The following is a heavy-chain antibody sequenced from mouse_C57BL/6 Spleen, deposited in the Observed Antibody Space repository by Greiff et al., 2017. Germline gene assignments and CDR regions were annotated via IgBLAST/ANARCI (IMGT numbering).Heavy chain of an antibody. CDR1: GFTLSSYA. D-gene: IGHD2-1*01. Sequence: EVHLVESGGGLVKPGGSLKLSCAASGFTLSSYAMSWVRQTPEKRLEWVATISDGGSYTYYPDNVKGRFTISRDNAKNNLYLQMSHLKSEDTAMYYCASYGNYEGPFAYWGQGTLVTVSA. CDR3: ASYGNYEGPFAY. J-gene: IGHJ3*01. CDR2: ISDGGSYT. V-gene: IGHV5-4*01.